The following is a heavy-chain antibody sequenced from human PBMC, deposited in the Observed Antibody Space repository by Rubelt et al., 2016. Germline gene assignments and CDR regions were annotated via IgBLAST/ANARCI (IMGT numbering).Heavy chain of an antibody. D-gene: IGHD3-3*01. J-gene: IGHJ5*02. Sequence: RPGGSLRLSCAASGFTFDDYGMSWVRQAPGKGLEWIGEINHSGSTNYNPSLKSRVTISVDTSQNQFSLKLSSVTAADTAVYYCARGPRTPRLRFLERRGNWFDPWGQGTLVTVSS. V-gene: IGHV4-34*01. CDR1: GFTFDDYG. CDR3: ARGPRTPRLRFLERRGNWFDP. CDR2: INHSGST.